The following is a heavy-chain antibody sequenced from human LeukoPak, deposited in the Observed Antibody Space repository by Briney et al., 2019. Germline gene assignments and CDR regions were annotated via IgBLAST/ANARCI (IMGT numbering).Heavy chain of an antibody. CDR3: ARGGYRYEY. Sequence: GGSLRLSCAASGFTFSSYWMSWVRQAPGKGLEWVANIKEDGSEKKYYEDSVKGRFTISRDNTKKSLYLQMNSLRTEDTAVYYCARGGYRYEYWGQGTLVTVSS. V-gene: IGHV3-7*04. J-gene: IGHJ4*02. D-gene: IGHD5-12*01. CDR1: GFTFSSYW. CDR2: IKEDGSEKK.